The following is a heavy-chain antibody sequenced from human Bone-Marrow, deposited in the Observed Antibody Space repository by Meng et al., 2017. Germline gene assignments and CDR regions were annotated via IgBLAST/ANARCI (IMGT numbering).Heavy chain of an antibody. Sequence: SETLSLTCRVSGASVNSDRHYWTWIRKTPGKGLEYIGYFYYTGTIKYNPYLKNRVSISADMSRNQFSLRLKSVTPADTGVYYCAREQVSTYSYGLDVWGPGTMVTVSS. J-gene: IGHJ6*02. CDR3: AREQVSTYSYGLDV. CDR2: FYYTGTI. V-gene: IGHV4-61*01. CDR1: GASVNSDRHY. D-gene: IGHD3-16*01.